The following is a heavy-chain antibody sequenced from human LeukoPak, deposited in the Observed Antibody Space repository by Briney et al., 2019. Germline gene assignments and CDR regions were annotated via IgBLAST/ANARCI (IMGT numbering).Heavy chain of an antibody. CDR2: ISDTGNT. J-gene: IGHJ4*02. CDR1: GFTLSSYA. V-gene: IGHV3-23*01. CDR3: AKAPVTTCRGAFCYPFDY. Sequence: GGSLRLSCAASGFTLSSYAMSWVRQAPGKGLEWVSAISDTGNTYHADSVKGRFTIPRDSSKNTLFLQMNRLRPEDAAVYYCAKAPVTTCRGAFCYPFDYWGLGTLVTVSS. D-gene: IGHD2-15*01.